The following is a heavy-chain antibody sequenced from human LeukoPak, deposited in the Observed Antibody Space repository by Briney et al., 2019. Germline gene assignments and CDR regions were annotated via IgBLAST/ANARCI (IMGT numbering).Heavy chain of an antibody. D-gene: IGHD2-2*01. CDR2: IYYSGRT. Sequence: SETLSLTCTVSGGSFSSSSYYWGWIRQPPGKGLEWIGSIYYSGRTYYNPSLKSRVTISVDTSKNQFSLKLSSVTAADTAVYYCARLRGGSTSCHFDYWGQGTLVTVSS. CDR3: ARLRGGSTSCHFDY. J-gene: IGHJ4*02. V-gene: IGHV4-39*01. CDR1: GGSFSSSSYY.